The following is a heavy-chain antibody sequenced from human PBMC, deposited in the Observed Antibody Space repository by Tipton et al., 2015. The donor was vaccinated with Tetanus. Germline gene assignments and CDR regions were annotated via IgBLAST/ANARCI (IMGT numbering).Heavy chain of an antibody. Sequence: TLSLTCTVSGGSISRTNYYWGWIRQPPGKGLEWIGSIYDTGNVYYNPALTSRVTMSVDTSKIQFSLSLRSVTAADTAVYYCARLSSSANDAHGFDIWGQGTMVTVSS. CDR1: GGSISRTNYY. V-gene: IGHV4-39*01. CDR3: ARLSSSANDAHGFDI. CDR2: IYDTGNV. J-gene: IGHJ3*02. D-gene: IGHD3-22*01.